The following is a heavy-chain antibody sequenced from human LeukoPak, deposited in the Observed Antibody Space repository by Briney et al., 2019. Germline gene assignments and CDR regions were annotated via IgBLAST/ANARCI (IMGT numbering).Heavy chain of an antibody. Sequence: SQTLSLTCAISGDSVSSNRATWNWIRQSPSRSLQWRGKTYYRSTWFSDYAVSVQSRITINPDTSKNQFSLQLNSVTPEDTAVYYCARDPRIAAAANFDYWGQGTLVTVSS. D-gene: IGHD6-13*01. CDR3: ARDPRIAAAANFDY. CDR1: GDSVSSNRAT. V-gene: IGHV6-1*01. CDR2: TYYRSTWFS. J-gene: IGHJ4*02.